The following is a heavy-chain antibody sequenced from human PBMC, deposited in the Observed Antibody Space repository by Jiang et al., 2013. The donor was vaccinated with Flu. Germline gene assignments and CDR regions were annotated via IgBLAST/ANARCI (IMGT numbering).Heavy chain of an antibody. CDR3: ATLRGSAYDSYLLDF. CDR1: GFTFNYYR. V-gene: IGHV3-30*02. J-gene: IGHJ4*01. D-gene: IGHD5-12*01. Sequence: GGSLRLSCAASGFTFNYYRMHWVRQAPGKGLEWVASIWHDGSNKYYADSVKGRFIVSRENPKNTLYLQTNSLRVDDTATYYCATLRGSAYDSYLLDFWG. CDR2: IWHDGSNK.